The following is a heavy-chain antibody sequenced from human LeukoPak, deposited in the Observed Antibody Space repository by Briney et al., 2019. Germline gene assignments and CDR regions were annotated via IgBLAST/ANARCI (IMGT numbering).Heavy chain of an antibody. Sequence: PGGSLRLSRAASGFTFSSYSMNWVRQAPGKGLEWVSSISSSSSYIYYADSVKGRFTISRDNAKNSLYLQMNSLRAEDTAVYYCARDHFGYYDFWSGYPEVYFDYWGQGTLVTVSS. V-gene: IGHV3-21*01. CDR3: ARDHFGYYDFWSGYPEVYFDY. CDR1: GFTFSSYS. D-gene: IGHD3-3*01. J-gene: IGHJ4*02. CDR2: ISSSSSYI.